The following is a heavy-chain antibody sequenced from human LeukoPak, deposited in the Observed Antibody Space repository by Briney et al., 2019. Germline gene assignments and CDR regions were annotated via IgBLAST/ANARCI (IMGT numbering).Heavy chain of an antibody. CDR3: ASGGHNLNWFDP. Sequence: SETLSLTCAVYGGSFSGYYWSWIRQPPGKGLEWIGEINHSGSTNYNPSLKSRVTISVDTSKSQFSLKLSSVTAADTAVYYCASGGHNLNWFDPWGQGTLVTVSS. J-gene: IGHJ5*02. V-gene: IGHV4-34*01. CDR1: GGSFSGYY. D-gene: IGHD1-1*01. CDR2: INHSGST.